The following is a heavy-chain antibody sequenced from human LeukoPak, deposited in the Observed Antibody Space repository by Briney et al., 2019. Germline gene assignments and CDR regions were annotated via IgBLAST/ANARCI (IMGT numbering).Heavy chain of an antibody. Sequence: PSETLSLTCTVSGYSISSGYYWGWIRPPPGKGLEWIGSIYHSGSTYCNPSLKSRVTISVDTSKNQFSLKLSSVTPEDTAVYYCARGRGKHSSSWENWFDPWGQGTPVTVSS. D-gene: IGHD6-13*01. V-gene: IGHV4-38-2*02. CDR1: GYSISSGYY. CDR3: ARGRGKHSSSWENWFDP. J-gene: IGHJ5*02. CDR2: IYHSGST.